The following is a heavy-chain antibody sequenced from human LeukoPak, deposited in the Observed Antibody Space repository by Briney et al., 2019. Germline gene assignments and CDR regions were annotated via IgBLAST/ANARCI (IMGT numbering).Heavy chain of an antibody. J-gene: IGHJ5*02. CDR2: IYYSGST. V-gene: IGHV4-39*01. Sequence: PSETLSLTCTVSGGSISSSSYYWGWIRQPPGKGLEWIGSIYYSGSTYYNPSLKSRVTISVDTSKNQFSLKLSSVTAADTAVYYCAGTYYYDSSGYYPLGQGTLVTVSS. D-gene: IGHD3-22*01. CDR3: AGTYYYDSSGYYP. CDR1: GGSISSSSYY.